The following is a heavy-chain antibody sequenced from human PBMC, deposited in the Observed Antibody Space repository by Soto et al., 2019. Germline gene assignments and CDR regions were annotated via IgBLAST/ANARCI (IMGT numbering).Heavy chain of an antibody. CDR3: ARGGVVTYYYGSGSPIDY. V-gene: IGHV1-18*01. J-gene: IGHJ4*02. CDR2: ISAYNGNT. D-gene: IGHD3-10*01. Sequence: ASVKVSCKASGYTFTSYGISWVRRAPGQGLEWMGWISAYNGNTNYAQKLQGRVTMTTDTSTSTAYMELRSLRSDDTAVYYCARGGVVTYYYGSGSPIDYWGQGTLVTVSS. CDR1: GYTFTSYG.